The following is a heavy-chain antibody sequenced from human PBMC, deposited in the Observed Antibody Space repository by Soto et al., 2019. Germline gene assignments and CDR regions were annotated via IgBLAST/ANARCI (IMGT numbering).Heavy chain of an antibody. CDR3: ARLDSSGYYYGYYFDS. Sequence: TLSLTCTVAGCSMSSGGYYWSWIRQHPGKGLEWIGYIYYSGSTYYNPSLKSRVTISVDTSKNQFSLKLSSVTAADTAVYYCARLDSSGYYYGYYFDSSGQGTLVTVSS. V-gene: IGHV4-31*03. J-gene: IGHJ4*02. CDR2: IYYSGST. D-gene: IGHD3-22*01. CDR1: GCSMSSGGYY.